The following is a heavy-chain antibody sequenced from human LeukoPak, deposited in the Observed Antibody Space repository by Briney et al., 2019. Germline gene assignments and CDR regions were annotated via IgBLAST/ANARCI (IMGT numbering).Heavy chain of an antibody. V-gene: IGHV3-33*01. D-gene: IGHD4-17*01. CDR3: ARAYGDYGYFDY. J-gene: IGHJ4*02. CDR1: GFTFSSYG. Sequence: GGSLRLSCAASGFTFSSYGMHWVRQAPGKGLEWVAVIWYDGSNKYYADSVKGRFTISRDNSKNTLYLQMSSLRAEDTAVYYCARAYGDYGYFDYWGQGTLATVSS. CDR2: IWYDGSNK.